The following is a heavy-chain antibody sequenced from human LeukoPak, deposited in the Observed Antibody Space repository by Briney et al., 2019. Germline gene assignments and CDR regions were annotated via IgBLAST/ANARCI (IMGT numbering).Heavy chain of an antibody. CDR3: ARDKKEEVPAAAGWFDP. V-gene: IGHV4-38-2*02. J-gene: IGHJ5*02. D-gene: IGHD2-2*01. CDR1: GYSISGGYY. CDR2: IYHSGST. Sequence: PSETLSLTCAVSGYSISGGYYWGWIRQPPGKGLEWIGSIYHSGSTYYNPSLKSRVTISVDTSKNQFSLKLSSVTAADTAVYYCARDKKEEVPAAAGWFDPWGQGTLVTVSS.